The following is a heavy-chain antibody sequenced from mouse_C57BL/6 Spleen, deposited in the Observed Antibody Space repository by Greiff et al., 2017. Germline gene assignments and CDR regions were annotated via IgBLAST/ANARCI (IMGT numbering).Heavy chain of an antibody. CDR2: IDPNSGGT. CDR1: GYTFTSYW. CDR3: ARSYYGSSYDYYAMDY. D-gene: IGHD1-1*01. V-gene: IGHV1-72*01. J-gene: IGHJ4*01. Sequence: QVQLKQPGAELVKPGASVKLPCKASGYTFTSYWMHWVKQRPGRGLEWIGRIDPNSGGTKYNEKFKSKATLTVDKPSSTAYMQLSSLTSEDSAVYYCARSYYGSSYDYYAMDYWGQGTSVTVSS.